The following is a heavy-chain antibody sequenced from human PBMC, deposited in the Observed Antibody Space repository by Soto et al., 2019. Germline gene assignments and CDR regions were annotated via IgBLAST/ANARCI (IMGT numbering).Heavy chain of an antibody. Sequence: SQTLSLTCAIFGDSVSSKSVAWNWIRQSPSRGLEWLGRTYYRSKWYDDYAVSVKSRITINPDTSKNQFSLQLNSVTPEDTAVYYCARGYCSGGSCFYYYGMDVWGQGTTVTVSS. V-gene: IGHV6-1*01. CDR1: GDSVSSKSVA. J-gene: IGHJ6*02. D-gene: IGHD2-15*01. CDR2: TYYRSKWYD. CDR3: ARGYCSGGSCFYYYGMDV.